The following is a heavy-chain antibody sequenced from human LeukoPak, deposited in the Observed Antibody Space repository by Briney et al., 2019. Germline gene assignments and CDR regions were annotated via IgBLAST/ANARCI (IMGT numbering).Heavy chain of an antibody. CDR1: GGSISSYY. J-gene: IGHJ4*02. CDR3: AREGGYYYDSSGPHPFDY. V-gene: IGHV4-39*07. CDR2: IYYSGST. Sequence: SETLSLTCTVSGGSISSYYWGWIRQPPGKGLEWIGSIYYSGSTYYNPSLKSRVTISVDTSKNQFSLKLSSVTAADTAVYYCAREGGYYYDSSGPHPFDYWGQGTLVTVSS. D-gene: IGHD3-22*01.